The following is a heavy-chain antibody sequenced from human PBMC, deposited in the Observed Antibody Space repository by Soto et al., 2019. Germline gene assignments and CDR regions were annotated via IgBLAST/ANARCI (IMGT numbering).Heavy chain of an antibody. CDR2: IYYSGST. CDR3: VRTYSSGWKPYDY. CDR1: GGSISSYY. Sequence: SETLSLTCTVSGGSISSYYWSWIRQPPGKGLEWIGYIYYSGSTNYNPSLKSRVTISVDTSKNQFSLKLSSVTAADTAVYYCVRTYSSGWKPYDYWGQGTLVTVSS. D-gene: IGHD6-19*01. J-gene: IGHJ4*02. V-gene: IGHV4-59*01.